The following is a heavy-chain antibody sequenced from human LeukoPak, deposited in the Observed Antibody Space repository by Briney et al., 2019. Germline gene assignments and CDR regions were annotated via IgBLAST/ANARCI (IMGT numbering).Heavy chain of an antibody. J-gene: IGHJ4*02. V-gene: IGHV1-2*02. CDR1: GYTFTGYY. CDR2: INPNSGGT. D-gene: IGHD6-19*01. CDR3: ARGGYSSGWPLLFDY. Sequence: GASVKVSCKASGYTFTGYYMHWVRQPPGQGLERMGWINPNSGGTNYAQKFQGRVTMTRDTSISTAYMELSRLRSDDTAVYYCARGGYSSGWPLLFDYWGQGTLVTVSS.